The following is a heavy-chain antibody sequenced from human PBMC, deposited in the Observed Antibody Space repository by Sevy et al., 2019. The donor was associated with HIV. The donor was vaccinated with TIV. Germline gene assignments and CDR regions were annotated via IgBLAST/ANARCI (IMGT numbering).Heavy chain of an antibody. CDR3: AKSYRFLEWLLVSAFDY. V-gene: IGHV3-30*18. D-gene: IGHD3-3*01. CDR2: ISYDGSNK. Sequence: GGSLRLSCAASGFTFSSYGMHWVRQAPGKGLEWVAVISYDGSNKYYADSEKGRFTISRDNSKNTLYLQMNSLRAEDTAVYYCAKSYRFLEWLLVSAFDYWGQGTLVTVSS. CDR1: GFTFSSYG. J-gene: IGHJ4*02.